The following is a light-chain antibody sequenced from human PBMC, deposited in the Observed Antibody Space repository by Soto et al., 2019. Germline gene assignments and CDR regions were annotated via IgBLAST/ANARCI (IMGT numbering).Light chain of an antibody. J-gene: IGLJ1*01. CDR1: SSDVGGYNY. Sequence: QSALTQPRSVSRSPGQSVTISCTGTSSDVGGYNYVSWYQQHPGKAPKLMIYDVSKRPSGVPDRFSGSKSGNTASLTISGLQAEDGADYSCCSYAGSYTLYVFGPGTKLTVL. CDR3: CSYAGSYTLYV. V-gene: IGLV2-11*01. CDR2: DVS.